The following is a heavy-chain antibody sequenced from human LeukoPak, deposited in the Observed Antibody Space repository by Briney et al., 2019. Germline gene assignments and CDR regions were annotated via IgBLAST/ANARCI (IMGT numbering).Heavy chain of an antibody. CDR2: IFHRGGT. Sequence: PSQTLSLTCTVSGGSISSGDYYWSWIRQHPGKGLEWIGYIFHRGGTSYNPSLKSRILFSVDTSQNQFSLKLNSVTAADTAVYYCVREILYCSGGSCYRGPFDNWGQGTLVTVSA. CDR1: GGSISSGDYY. V-gene: IGHV4-30-4*08. D-gene: IGHD2-15*01. CDR3: VREILYCSGGSCYRGPFDN. J-gene: IGHJ4*02.